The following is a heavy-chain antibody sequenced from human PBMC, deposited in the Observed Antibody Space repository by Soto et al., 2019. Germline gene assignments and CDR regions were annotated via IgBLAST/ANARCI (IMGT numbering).Heavy chain of an antibody. CDR2: IYYSGST. V-gene: IGHV4-61*01. D-gene: IGHD3-22*01. CDR3: ARAVKNYYDSSGAPGAFDI. J-gene: IGHJ3*02. CDR1: GGSVSSGSYY. Sequence: SETLSLTCTVSGGSVSSGSYYWSWIRQPPGEGLEWIGYIYYSGSTNYNPSLKSRVTISVDTSKNQFSLKLSSVTAADTAVYYCARAVKNYYDSSGAPGAFDIWGQGTMVTVSS.